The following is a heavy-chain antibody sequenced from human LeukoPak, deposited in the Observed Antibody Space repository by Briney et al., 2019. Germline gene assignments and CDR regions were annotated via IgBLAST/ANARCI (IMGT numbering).Heavy chain of an antibody. CDR3: ARVFHRVYFDL. Sequence: ASVRVSCKASGYTFTSYYMHWVRQAPGQGLEWMGIINPSGGSTSYAQKFQGRVTMTRDTSTSTVYMELSSLRSEDTAVYYCARVFHRVYFDLWGRGTLVTVSS. J-gene: IGHJ2*01. V-gene: IGHV1-46*01. CDR1: GYTFTSYY. CDR2: INPSGGST.